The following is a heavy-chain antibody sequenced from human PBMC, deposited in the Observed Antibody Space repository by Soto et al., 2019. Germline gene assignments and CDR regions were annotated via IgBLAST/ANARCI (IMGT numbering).Heavy chain of an antibody. V-gene: IGHV3-48*02. CDR1: GFSFSTYT. Sequence: GSLRLSCAASGFSFSTYTMNWVRQAPGKGLEWLSYISPSSSTIYYSDSVKGRFTISRDNAKISLYLQMNSLRDEDTAVYYCARARRTGGSYYGMDVWGQGTTVTVSS. D-gene: IGHD2-8*02. CDR3: ARARRTGGSYYGMDV. CDR2: ISPSSSTI. J-gene: IGHJ6*02.